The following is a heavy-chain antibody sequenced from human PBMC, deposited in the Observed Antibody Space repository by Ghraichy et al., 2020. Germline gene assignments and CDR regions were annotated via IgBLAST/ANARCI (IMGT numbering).Heavy chain of an antibody. Sequence: GGSLRLSCVASALTFSSHWMRWVRQPPGKGLEWVANIRQDGSEKYYVDSVKGRFTISRDNAKNALFLQMNSPRAEDTAVYYSATFSSGWWGQGTLVTVSS. CDR1: ALTFSSHW. CDR2: IRQDGSEK. J-gene: IGHJ4*02. V-gene: IGHV3-7*01. D-gene: IGHD6-19*01. CDR3: ATFSSGW.